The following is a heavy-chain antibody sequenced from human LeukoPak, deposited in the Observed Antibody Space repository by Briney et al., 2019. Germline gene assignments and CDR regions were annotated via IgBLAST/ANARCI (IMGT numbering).Heavy chain of an antibody. J-gene: IGHJ6*02. Sequence: SETLSLTCTVSGGPISSSSYYWGWIRQHPGKGLEWIGSIYYTGSTYYNPSLKSRVTISVDTSKNQFSLRLSSVTAADTAVYYCARPTSRYYNYYGMDVWGQGTTVTVSS. V-gene: IGHV4-39*01. CDR2: IYYTGST. CDR1: GGPISSSSYY. D-gene: IGHD6-13*01. CDR3: ARPTSRYYNYYGMDV.